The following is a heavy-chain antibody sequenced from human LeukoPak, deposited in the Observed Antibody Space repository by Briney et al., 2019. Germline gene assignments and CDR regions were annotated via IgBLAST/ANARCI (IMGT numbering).Heavy chain of an antibody. J-gene: IGHJ4*02. CDR3: ASVRSFYYFDH. D-gene: IGHD1-26*01. Sequence: GGSLRLSCAASELTFTTYSMSWVRQAPGKGLEWVSYISSSSTTIFYADSVKGRFTISRDNAKNSLYLQMNSLRAEDTAVYYCASVRSFYYFDHWGQETLVTVSS. V-gene: IGHV3-48*04. CDR2: ISSSSTTI. CDR1: ELTFTTYS.